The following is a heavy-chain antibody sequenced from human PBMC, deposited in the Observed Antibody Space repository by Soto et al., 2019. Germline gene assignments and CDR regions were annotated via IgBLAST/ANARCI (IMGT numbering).Heavy chain of an antibody. CDR1: GFTFSSYA. CDR2: ISGSGGST. V-gene: IGHV3-23*01. D-gene: IGHD6-13*01. CDR3: AKDFFYSSSWYHSPPFDY. Sequence: GGSLRLSCAASGFTFSSYAMSWVRQATGKGLEWVSAISGSGGSTYYAESVKGRFTISRDNSKNTLYLQMNSLRAEDTAVYYFAKDFFYSSSWYHSPPFDYWGQGTLVTVSS. J-gene: IGHJ4*02.